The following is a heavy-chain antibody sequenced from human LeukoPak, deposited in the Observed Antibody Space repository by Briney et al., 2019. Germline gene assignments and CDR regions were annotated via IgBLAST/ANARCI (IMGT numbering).Heavy chain of an antibody. CDR3: ARALPIIFDY. V-gene: IGHV4-34*01. CDR1: GGSFSRCY. CDR2: INHSGST. D-gene: IGHD3-10*01. Sequence: SDTLSLPCAVYGGSFSRCYWSWIRQPPGKGLEWIGEINHSGSTNYNPSLKSRVTISVDTSKNQFSLKLSSVTAADTAVYYCARALPIIFDYWGQGTLVTVSS. J-gene: IGHJ4*02.